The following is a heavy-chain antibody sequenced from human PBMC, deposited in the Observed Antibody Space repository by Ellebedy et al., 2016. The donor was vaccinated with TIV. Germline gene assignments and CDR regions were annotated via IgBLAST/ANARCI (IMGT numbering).Heavy chain of an antibody. V-gene: IGHV3-7*01. CDR3: GYRMHV. D-gene: IGHD2-15*01. CDR1: GFSFSSYW. J-gene: IGHJ6*02. Sequence: GGSLRLSCIASGFSFSSYWMNWVRQAPGKGLEWVANIKQDGSEKYYVDSVKGRFTISRDNAKNYLYLQMNSLRVEETAVYYCGYRMHVWGQGTTVTVSS. CDR2: IKQDGSEK.